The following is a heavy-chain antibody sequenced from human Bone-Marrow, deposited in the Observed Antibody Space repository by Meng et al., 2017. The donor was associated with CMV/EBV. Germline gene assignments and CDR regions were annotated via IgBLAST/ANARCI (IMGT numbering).Heavy chain of an antibody. CDR1: GFTFSSYS. V-gene: IGHV3-21*01. CDR3: ARDHEGVDTAMVTQYYYDSSTDY. J-gene: IGHJ4*02. CDR2: ISSSSSYI. D-gene: IGHD5-18*01. Sequence: GVLKISCAASGFTFSSYSMNWVRQAPGKGLEWVSSISSSSSYIYYADSVKGRFTISRDNAKNSLYLQMNSLRAEDTAVYYCARDHEGVDTAMVTQYYYDSSTDYWDQGTLVTVSS.